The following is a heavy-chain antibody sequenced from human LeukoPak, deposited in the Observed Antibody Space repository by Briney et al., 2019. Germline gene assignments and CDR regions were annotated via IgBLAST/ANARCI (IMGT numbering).Heavy chain of an antibody. J-gene: IGHJ4*02. V-gene: IGHV4-59*01. CDR2: IYNSRDT. CDR1: GGSISSYY. D-gene: IGHD6-13*01. Sequence: PSETLSLTCTVSGGSISSYYWSWIRQPPGKGLEWLGYIYNSRDTNHNPSLKSRVTFSADTSKNQFSLKLSSVTAADTAVYYCARKGPIAATGPDYWGQGTLVTVSS. CDR3: ARKGPIAATGPDY.